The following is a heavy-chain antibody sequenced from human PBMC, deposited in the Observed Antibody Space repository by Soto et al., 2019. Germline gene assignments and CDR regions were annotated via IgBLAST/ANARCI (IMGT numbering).Heavy chain of an antibody. D-gene: IGHD3-9*01. J-gene: IGHJ6*03. V-gene: IGHV4-34*01. CDR2: INHSGTT. CDR3: ASYHYLDLWTGSRHYMDV. CDR1: GGSLSGYY. Sequence: QVHLEQWGAGLLNPSETLSLTCAVYGGSLSGYYWSWVRQSPGKGLEWIGEINHSGTTNYNPSLKTRVTISADTSKHQVSLRLSSVTAADSAVYYCASYHYLDLWTGSRHYMDVWGRGTTVTVSS.